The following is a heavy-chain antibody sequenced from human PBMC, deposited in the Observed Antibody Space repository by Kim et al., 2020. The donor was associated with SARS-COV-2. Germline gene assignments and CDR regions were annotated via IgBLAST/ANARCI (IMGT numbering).Heavy chain of an antibody. CDR1: GYTFTSFA. Sequence: ASVKVSCKTSGYTFTSFAIHWVRQAPGQGLEWVGWIGAANDATEYSQKLQGRVTISRDTSASTAYMELSSLTSEDTAVYYCIKETRISSTSWWLYDYWGPGTLVTVSS. D-gene: IGHD6-13*01. CDR2: IGAANDAT. V-gene: IGHV1-3*01. CDR3: IKETRISSTSWWLYDY. J-gene: IGHJ4*02.